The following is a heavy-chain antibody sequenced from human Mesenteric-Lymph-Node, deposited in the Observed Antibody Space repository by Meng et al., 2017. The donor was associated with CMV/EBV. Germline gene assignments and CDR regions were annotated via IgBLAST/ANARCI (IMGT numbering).Heavy chain of an antibody. CDR1: GCTFTGYY. J-gene: IGHJ6*02. CDR3: ARDRSRFIYGMDV. V-gene: IGHV1-2*02. Sequence: ASVKVSCKASGCTFTGYYMHWVRQAPGQGLEWMGWINPNSGGTNYAQKFQGRVTMTRDTSISTAYMELSRLRSDDTAVYYCARDRSRFIYGMDVWGQGTTVTVSS. D-gene: IGHD3-3*01. CDR2: INPNSGGT.